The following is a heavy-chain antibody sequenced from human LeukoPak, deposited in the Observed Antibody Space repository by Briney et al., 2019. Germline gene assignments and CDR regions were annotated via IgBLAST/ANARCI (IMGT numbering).Heavy chain of an antibody. CDR2: IYYSGST. D-gene: IGHD1-14*01. CDR1: GGSISSGDYY. CDR3: ARDLTSGLDV. V-gene: IGHV4-30-4*01. Sequence: SETLSLTCTVSGGSISSGDYYWNWIRQPPGKGLEWIGYIYYSGSTYYNPSLKSRVTISVDTSKNQFSLKLSSVTAADTAVYYCARDLTSGLDVWGKGTTVTVSS. J-gene: IGHJ6*04.